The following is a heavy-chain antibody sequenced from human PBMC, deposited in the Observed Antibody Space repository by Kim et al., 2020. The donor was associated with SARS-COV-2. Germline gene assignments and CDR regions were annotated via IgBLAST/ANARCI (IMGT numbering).Heavy chain of an antibody. CDR3: APKLGNHPANY. D-gene: IGHD7-27*01. V-gene: IGHV3-21*01. Sequence: HNADSGKGRFTISRDNAKHSLYLQMNSLRAEETAVYYCAPKLGNHPANYWGQGTLVTVSS. J-gene: IGHJ4*02.